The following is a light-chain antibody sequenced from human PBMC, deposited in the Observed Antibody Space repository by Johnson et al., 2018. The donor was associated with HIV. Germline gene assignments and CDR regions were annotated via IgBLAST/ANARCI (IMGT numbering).Light chain of an antibody. CDR2: DNN. CDR3: GTWDSSLSAPGYV. J-gene: IGLJ1*01. Sequence: HSVLTQPPSVSAAPGQKVDISCSGSSSNIESDYVSWYQQLPGTAPKLLIYDNNKRPSGIPDRFSGSKSGTSATLGITGLQTGDEADYYCGTWDSSLSAPGYVFGTATKVTVL. V-gene: IGLV1-51*01. CDR1: SSNIESDY.